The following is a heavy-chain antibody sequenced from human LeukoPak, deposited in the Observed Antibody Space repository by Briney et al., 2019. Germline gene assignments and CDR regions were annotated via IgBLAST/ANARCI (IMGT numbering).Heavy chain of an antibody. CDR3: AKHGRLYFVDYLDY. CDR2: ILYDGFNK. J-gene: IGHJ4*02. D-gene: IGHD2/OR15-2a*01. CDR1: GFTFSDYD. Sequence: GRSLRLSCTASGFTFSDYDMHWVRQAPGKGLEWVAVILYDGFNKYYADSVKGRFTISRDSSTNTLSLQMNSLRPEDTAVYYCAKHGRLYFVDYLDYWGQGSLVTVSS. V-gene: IGHV3-30*18.